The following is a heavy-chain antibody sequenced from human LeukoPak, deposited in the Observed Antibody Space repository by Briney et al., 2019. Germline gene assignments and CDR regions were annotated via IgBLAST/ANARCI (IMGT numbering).Heavy chain of an antibody. J-gene: IGHJ4*02. CDR3: ARRFDFVYDYVYYFDS. Sequence: PSETLSLTCTVSGGSISSSSYYWSWIRQPPGKGLEWIGSIYHSGSTYYNPSLKSRVTMSVDTSKNQFSLNLSSVTAADTAVYYCARRFDFVYDYVYYFDSWGQGTLVTVSS. D-gene: IGHD5/OR15-5a*01. V-gene: IGHV4-39*07. CDR2: IYHSGST. CDR1: GGSISSSSYY.